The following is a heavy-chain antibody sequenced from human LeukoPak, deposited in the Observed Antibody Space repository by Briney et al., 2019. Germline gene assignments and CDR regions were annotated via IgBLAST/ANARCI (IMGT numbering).Heavy chain of an antibody. CDR3: ARRPSGFDP. Sequence: SETLSLTCTVSGGSISSGGYYWGWIRQPPGKGLEWLGSISYSGSTYYNPSLKGRVTISADTSKNQFSLNLNSVTAADTAVYYCARRPSGFDPWGQGTLVTVSS. D-gene: IGHD3-10*01. CDR2: ISYSGST. V-gene: IGHV4-39*07. CDR1: GGSISSGGYY. J-gene: IGHJ5*02.